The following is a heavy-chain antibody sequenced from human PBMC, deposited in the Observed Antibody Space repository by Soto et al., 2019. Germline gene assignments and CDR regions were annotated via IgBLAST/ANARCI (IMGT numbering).Heavy chain of an antibody. CDR1: GDTFSFYT. V-gene: IGHV1-69*02. CDR3: AAIYGSGYRAFDY. Sequence: QVQLVQSGTEVKKPGSSVKVSCKASGDTFSFYTIYWVRQAPGLGLEWVGRINPIVSMSNYAQKFQGRVSMTADKSTITACMELRSLISDGTAMYFSAAIYGSGYRAFDYWGQGALVTVSS. D-gene: IGHD3-10*01. CDR2: INPIVSMS. J-gene: IGHJ4*02.